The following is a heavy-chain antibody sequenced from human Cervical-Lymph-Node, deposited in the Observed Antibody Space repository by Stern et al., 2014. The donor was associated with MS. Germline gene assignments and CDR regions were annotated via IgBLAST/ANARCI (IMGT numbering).Heavy chain of an antibody. J-gene: IGHJ4*02. D-gene: IGHD5-18*01. Sequence: VQLVESGGGVVQPGRSLRLSCAASGFAFNSYAMHWVRQAPGKGLEWVAVISYDGYNKYYADSVKGRFTISRDNSKNTLYLQMNSLRAEDTAVYYCARDYSLGYSYVYYFDYWGQGTLVTVSS. CDR3: ARDYSLGYSYVYYFDY. CDR1: GFAFNSYA. CDR2: ISYDGYNK. V-gene: IGHV3-30*04.